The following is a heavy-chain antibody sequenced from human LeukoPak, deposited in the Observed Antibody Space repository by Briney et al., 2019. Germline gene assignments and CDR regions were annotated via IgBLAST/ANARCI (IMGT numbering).Heavy chain of an antibody. CDR2: ICSSSSTI. Sequence: PGGSLRLSCAASGFTFSSYSMNWVRQAPGKGLEWVSYICSSSSTIYCADSVKGRFTISRDNAKNSMYLQMNSLRAEDTAVYYCARTPLWSGYSHFDYWGQGTLVTVSS. J-gene: IGHJ4*02. CDR3: ARTPLWSGYSHFDY. D-gene: IGHD3-3*01. V-gene: IGHV3-48*01. CDR1: GFTFSSYS.